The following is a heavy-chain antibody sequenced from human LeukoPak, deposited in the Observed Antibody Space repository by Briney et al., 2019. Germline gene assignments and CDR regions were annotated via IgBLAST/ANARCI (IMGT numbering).Heavy chain of an antibody. CDR3: ARDGAYYYDSSGPFDP. D-gene: IGHD3-22*01. J-gene: IGHJ5*02. V-gene: IGHV4-59*01. CDR2: IYYSGST. Sequence: SETLSLTCTVSGGSISSYYWSWIRQPPGKGLEWIGYIYYSGSTNYNPSLKSRVTISVDTSKNQFSLKLSSVTAADTAVYYCARDGAYYYDSSGPFDPWGQGTLVTVSS. CDR1: GGSISSYY.